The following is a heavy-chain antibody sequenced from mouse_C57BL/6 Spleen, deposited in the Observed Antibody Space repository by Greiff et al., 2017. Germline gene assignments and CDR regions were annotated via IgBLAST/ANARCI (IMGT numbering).Heavy chain of an antibody. Sequence: QVQLQQPGAELVRPGSSVKLSCKASGYTFTSYWMHWVKQRPIQGLEWIGNIDPSDSETHYNQKFKDKATLTEDKSSSTACMQLSSLTSEDSAVYYCAGGGYHWYFDVWGTGTTVTVSS. CDR3: AGGGYHWYFDV. V-gene: IGHV1-52*01. CDR1: GYTFTSYW. D-gene: IGHD2-2*01. J-gene: IGHJ1*03. CDR2: IDPSDSET.